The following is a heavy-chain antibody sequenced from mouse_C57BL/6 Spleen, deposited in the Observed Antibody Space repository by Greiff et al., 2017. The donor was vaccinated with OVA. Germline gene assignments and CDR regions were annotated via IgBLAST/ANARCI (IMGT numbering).Heavy chain of an antibody. J-gene: IGHJ4*01. Sequence: VQLQQSGPELVKPGASVKISCKASGYSFTGYYMNWVKQSPEKSLEWIGEINPSTGGTTYNQKFKAKATLTVDKSSSTAYMQLKSLTSEDSAVYYCARDLLPAMDYWGQGTSVTVSS. V-gene: IGHV1-42*01. D-gene: IGHD1-1*01. CDR3: ARDLLPAMDY. CDR2: INPSTGGT. CDR1: GYSFTGYY.